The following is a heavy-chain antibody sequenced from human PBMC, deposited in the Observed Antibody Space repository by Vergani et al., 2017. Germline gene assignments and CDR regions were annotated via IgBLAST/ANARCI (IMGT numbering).Heavy chain of an antibody. D-gene: IGHD4-23*01. Sequence: QVQLVESEGGVVQPGRSLTLSCVASGFTFSSHGMHWVRQAPGKGLEWVAVIWYDGSNKYYGDSVKGHFTISRDNSKNTLYLQMNSLRVEDTAVDYCARWGNEKRLDSWGQGTLVTVSS. V-gene: IGHV3-33*01. J-gene: IGHJ5*01. CDR3: ARWGNEKRLDS. CDR2: IWYDGSNK. CDR1: GFTFSSHG.